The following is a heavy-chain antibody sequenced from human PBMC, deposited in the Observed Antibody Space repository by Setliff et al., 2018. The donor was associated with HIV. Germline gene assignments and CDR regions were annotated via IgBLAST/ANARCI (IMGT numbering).Heavy chain of an antibody. D-gene: IGHD6-25*01. Sequence: PSETLSLTCTVSGGSISSSNYYWGWIRQPPGKGLEWIGSIYYSGSTYYNPSLKSRVTISVDTSKNQFSLKLTSVTAADTAVYYCARYSPRGYTLTGPYWGQGTLVTVSS. J-gene: IGHJ4*02. CDR1: GGSISSSNYY. CDR3: ARYSPRGYTLTGPY. CDR2: IYYSGST. V-gene: IGHV4-39*07.